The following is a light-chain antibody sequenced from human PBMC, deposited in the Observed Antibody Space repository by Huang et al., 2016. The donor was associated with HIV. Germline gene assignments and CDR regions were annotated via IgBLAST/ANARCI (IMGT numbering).Light chain of an antibody. Sequence: ELVMTQSPATLSVSAGERATLSCWASQSVSSDLAWYQQKPGQAPRLLIHGTSTRATGIPARFSGSGSGTEFTLTISNLQSEDFAVYYCQQYKNWPPLTFGGGTKVEIK. V-gene: IGKV3-15*01. CDR1: QSVSSD. J-gene: IGKJ4*01. CDR3: QQYKNWPPLT. CDR2: GTS.